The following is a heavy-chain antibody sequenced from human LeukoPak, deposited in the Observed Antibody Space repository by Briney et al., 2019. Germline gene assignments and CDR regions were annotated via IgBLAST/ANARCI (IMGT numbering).Heavy chain of an antibody. Sequence: PGGSLRLSCAASGFTFSSYEMNWVRQAQGKGLERVSYISSSGSTIYYADSVKGRFTISRDNAKNSLYLQMNSLRAEDTAVYYCARDRDSSGYGFDYWGQGTLVTVSS. J-gene: IGHJ4*02. CDR2: ISSSGSTI. CDR3: ARDRDSSGYGFDY. D-gene: IGHD3-22*01. CDR1: GFTFSSYE. V-gene: IGHV3-48*03.